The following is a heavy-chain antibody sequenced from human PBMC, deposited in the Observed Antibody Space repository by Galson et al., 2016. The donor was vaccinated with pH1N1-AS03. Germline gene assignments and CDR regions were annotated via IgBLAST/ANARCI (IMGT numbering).Heavy chain of an antibody. CDR3: ARSRSPDYYDSSTYRPDAFDI. CDR1: GFTFSSYS. V-gene: IGHV3-21*01. D-gene: IGHD3-22*01. CDR2: ISSSGNYK. Sequence: SLRLSCAASGFTFSSYSMNWVHQAPGKGLEWVSSISSSGNYKYYADSVKGRFTVSRDNAMNSLYLQMNSLRAEDTALYYCARSRSPDYYDSSTYRPDAFDIWGQGTMVTVSS. J-gene: IGHJ3*02.